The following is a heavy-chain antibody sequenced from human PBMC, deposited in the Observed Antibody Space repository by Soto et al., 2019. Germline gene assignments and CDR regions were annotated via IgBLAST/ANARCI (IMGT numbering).Heavy chain of an antibody. CDR1: GYTITELS. CDR2: FGPEDGET. Sequence: GASVKVSCKVSGYTITELSMHWVRQDTEKGLEWMGGFGPEDGETIYAQKFQGRVTMTEDTSTDTAYMELSSLRSEDTAVYYCATESLGIAVAGTGWYYYYGMDVWGQGTTVTVSS. J-gene: IGHJ6*02. CDR3: ATESLGIAVAGTGWYYYYGMDV. V-gene: IGHV1-24*01. D-gene: IGHD6-19*01.